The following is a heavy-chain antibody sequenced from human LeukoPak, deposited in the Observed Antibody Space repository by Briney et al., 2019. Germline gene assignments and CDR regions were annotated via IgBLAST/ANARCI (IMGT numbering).Heavy chain of an antibody. Sequence: PSGTLSLTCAVSGGSISSSNWWSWVRQPPGKGLEWIGEVYHSGSANYNPSLKSRVTISVDKSKNQFSLKLSSVTAADTAVYYCAREGVDTAMGSDYWGQGTLVTVSS. J-gene: IGHJ4*02. D-gene: IGHD5-18*01. V-gene: IGHV4-4*02. CDR3: AREGVDTAMGSDY. CDR2: VYHSGSA. CDR1: GGSISSSNW.